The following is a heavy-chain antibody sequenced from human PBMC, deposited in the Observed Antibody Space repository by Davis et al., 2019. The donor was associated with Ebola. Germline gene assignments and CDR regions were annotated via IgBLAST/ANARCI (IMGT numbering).Heavy chain of an antibody. CDR2: ISSSSSYI. CDR3: AREILSYYYGSDGMDV. CDR1: GFTFSSYS. V-gene: IGHV3-21*01. Sequence: PGGSLRLSCAASGFTFSSYSMNWVRQAPGKGLEWVSSISSSSSYIYYADSVKGRFTISRDNAKNSLYLQMNSLRAEDTAVYYCAREILSYYYGSDGMDVWGQGTTVTVSS. J-gene: IGHJ6*02. D-gene: IGHD3-10*01.